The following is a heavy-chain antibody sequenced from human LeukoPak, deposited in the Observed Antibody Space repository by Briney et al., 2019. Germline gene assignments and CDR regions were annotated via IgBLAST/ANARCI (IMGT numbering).Heavy chain of an antibody. V-gene: IGHV3-30-3*01. J-gene: IGHJ5*02. CDR2: ISYDGSNK. CDR1: GFTFSSYA. CDR3: ARAGGPPTAMGFDP. Sequence: GGSLRLSCAASGFTFSSYAMHWVRQAPGKGLEWVAVISYDGSNKYYADSVKGRFTISRDNSKNTLYLQMNSLRAEDTAVYYCARAGGPPTAMGFDPWGQGSLVSVST. D-gene: IGHD2-2*01.